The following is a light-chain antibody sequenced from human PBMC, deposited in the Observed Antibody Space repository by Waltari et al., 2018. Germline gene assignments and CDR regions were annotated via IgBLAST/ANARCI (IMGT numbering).Light chain of an antibody. CDR2: VSSDGSH. J-gene: IGLJ3*02. CDR3: QTGGHGTWV. V-gene: IGLV4-69*01. CDR1: SGHSSNI. Sequence: QLVVTQSPSASASLGASVKLTCTLSSGHSSNIIAWLQQQPEKGPRYLMKVSSDGSHSRGDEIPGRFSGSSSGAERHLTISSLQAEDEADYYCQTGGHGTWVFGGGTKLTVL.